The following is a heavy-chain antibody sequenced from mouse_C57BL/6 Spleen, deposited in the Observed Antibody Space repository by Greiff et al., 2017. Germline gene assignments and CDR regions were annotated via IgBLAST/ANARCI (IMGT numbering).Heavy chain of an antibody. CDR3: ARHGNGYDEYFDV. V-gene: IGHV5-2*01. D-gene: IGHD2-2*01. CDR2: INSDGGST. J-gene: IGHJ1*03. CDR1: EYEFPSHD. Sequence: EVKLMESGGGLVQPGESLKLSCESNEYEFPSHDMSWVRKTPEKRLELVAAINSDGGSTYYPDTMERRFIISRDNTKKTLYLQLSSLRSEDTALYYCARHGNGYDEYFDVWGTGTTVTVSS.